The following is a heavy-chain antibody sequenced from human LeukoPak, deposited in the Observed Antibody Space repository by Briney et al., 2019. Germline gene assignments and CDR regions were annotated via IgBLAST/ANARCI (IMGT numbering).Heavy chain of an antibody. CDR1: AYSFTNYW. J-gene: IGHJ6*02. CDR3: ARLPRAYCGDDCYSGYGMDV. Sequence: GESLKISCKDSAYSFTNYWIGWVRQMPGKGLEWMGIIYPGDSDTRYSPSFQGQVTISADESISTANLQWSSLKASDTATYYCARLPRAYCGDDCYSGYGMDVWGQGTTVTVSS. CDR2: IYPGDSDT. V-gene: IGHV5-51*01. D-gene: IGHD2-21*02.